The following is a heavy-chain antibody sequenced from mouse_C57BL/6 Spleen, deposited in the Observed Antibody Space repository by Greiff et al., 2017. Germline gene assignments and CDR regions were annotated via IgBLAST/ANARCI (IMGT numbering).Heavy chain of an antibody. Sequence: EVQLQQSGPELVKPGASVKISCKASGYTFTDYYMNWVKQSHGKSLEWIGDINPNNGGTSYNQKFKGKATLTVDKSSSTAYMELRSLTSEDSAVYYCAIRPFITTVVADYWGQGTTLTVSS. J-gene: IGHJ2*01. CDR1: GYTFTDYY. D-gene: IGHD1-1*01. CDR2: INPNNGGT. CDR3: AIRPFITTVVADY. V-gene: IGHV1-26*01.